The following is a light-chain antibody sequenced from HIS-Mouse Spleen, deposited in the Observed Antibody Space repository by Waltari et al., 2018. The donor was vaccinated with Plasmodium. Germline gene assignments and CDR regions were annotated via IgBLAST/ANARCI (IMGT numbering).Light chain of an antibody. CDR1: SSDVGSYNL. CDR3: CSYAGSSTVV. J-gene: IGLJ2*01. Sequence: QSALTQPASVSGSPGQSITISCTGTSSDVGSYNLVSWYQQHPGKDPKLRIYEGSKRPSGVLNRFPGSKSGNTASRTISGLQAEDEADYYCCSYAGSSTVVFGGGTKLTVL. V-gene: IGLV2-23*01. CDR2: EGS.